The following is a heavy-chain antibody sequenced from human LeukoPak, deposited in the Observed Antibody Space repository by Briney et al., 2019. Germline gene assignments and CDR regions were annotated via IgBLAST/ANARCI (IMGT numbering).Heavy chain of an antibody. J-gene: IGHJ4*02. CDR3: ARTVGFGESSVFDY. D-gene: IGHD3-10*01. V-gene: IGHV4-59*01. CDR1: GGSISSYY. CDR2: IYYSGST. Sequence: SETLSLTCTVSGGSISSYYWSWIRQPPGKGLEWIGYIYYSGSTNYNPSLKSRVTISVDTSKNQFSLKLSSVTAADTAVYYCARTVGFGESSVFDYGGQGTLVTVSS.